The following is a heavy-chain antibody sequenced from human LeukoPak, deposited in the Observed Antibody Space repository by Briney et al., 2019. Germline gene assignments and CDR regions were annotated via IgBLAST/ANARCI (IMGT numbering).Heavy chain of an antibody. V-gene: IGHV3-33*01. D-gene: IGHD6-19*01. Sequence: GGSLRLSCAVSGFTFSSYGMHWVRQAPGKGLEWVAVLWYDGSIKYHADSVKGRFTISRDNSKNTLYLQMNSLRADDTAVYYCGRDPAGSTSGWYLFDYWGQGALVTVSS. CDR1: GFTFSSYG. CDR3: GRDPAGSTSGWYLFDY. CDR2: LWYDGSIK. J-gene: IGHJ4*02.